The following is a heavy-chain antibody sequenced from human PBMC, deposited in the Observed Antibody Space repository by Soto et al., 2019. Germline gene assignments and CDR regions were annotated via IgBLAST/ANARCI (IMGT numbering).Heavy chain of an antibody. D-gene: IGHD3-10*01. Sequence: EVQLLESGGGLVQPGGSLRLSCTASGFTFSSYAMSWVRQAPGKGLEWVSAISGSGGSTYYADSVKGRFTISRDNSKNTLYLQMNSLRAEDTAVYYCAKDMVRGVIPPIRDYWGQGTLVTVSS. CDR2: ISGSGGST. J-gene: IGHJ4*02. CDR3: AKDMVRGVIPPIRDY. V-gene: IGHV3-23*01. CDR1: GFTFSSYA.